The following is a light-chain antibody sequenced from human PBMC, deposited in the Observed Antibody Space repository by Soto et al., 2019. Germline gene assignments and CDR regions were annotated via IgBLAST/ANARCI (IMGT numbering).Light chain of an antibody. CDR1: QGISSA. CDR2: DAS. J-gene: IGKJ4*01. Sequence: AIQLTQSPSSLSASVGDRVTITCRASQGISSALAWYQQKPGKAPNLLIYDASRLESGVTSSFSGSGSGTDFTLTISSLQPEDFATYYCQQFNSYPLTLGGGTKVEIK. V-gene: IGKV1-13*02. CDR3: QQFNSYPLT.